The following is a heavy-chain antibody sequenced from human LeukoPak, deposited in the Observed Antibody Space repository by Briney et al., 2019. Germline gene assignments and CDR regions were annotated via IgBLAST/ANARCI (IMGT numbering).Heavy chain of an antibody. Sequence: SETLSLTCTVSGGSLSSSSHYWGWIRQPPGKRLEWIGSIYYSGSAYYNPSLKSRVTISVDTSKNQFSLKLSSVTAADTAVYYCAGRVGSQGVIDYWGQGTLVPVSS. D-gene: IGHD1-26*01. V-gene: IGHV4-39*01. J-gene: IGHJ4*02. CDR2: IYYSGSA. CDR1: GGSLSSSSHY. CDR3: AGRVGSQGVIDY.